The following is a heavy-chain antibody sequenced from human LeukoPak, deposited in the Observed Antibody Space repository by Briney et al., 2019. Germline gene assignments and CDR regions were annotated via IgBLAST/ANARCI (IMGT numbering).Heavy chain of an antibody. V-gene: IGHV3-21*01. Sequence: GGSLRLSCAASGFTFSSYSMNWVRQAPGKGLGWVSSISSSSSYIYYADSVKGRFTISRDNAKNSLYLRMNSLRAEDTAVYYCARDRGGYSYGYDYWGQGTLVTVSS. CDR2: ISSSSSYI. CDR3: ARDRGGYSYGYDY. J-gene: IGHJ4*02. CDR1: GFTFSSYS. D-gene: IGHD5-18*01.